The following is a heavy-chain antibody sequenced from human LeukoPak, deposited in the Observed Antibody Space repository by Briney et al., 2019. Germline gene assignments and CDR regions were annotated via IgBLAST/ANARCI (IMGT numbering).Heavy chain of an antibody. CDR3: AKSAMTTGYVRET. Sequence: SETLSLTCTVSGGSISSSSYYWGWIRQPPGKGLEWIGSIYYSGSTYYNPSLKSRVTISVDTSKNQFSLKLSSVTAADTAVYYCAKSAMTTGYVRETWGQGSLVTVSS. J-gene: IGHJ5*02. CDR1: GGSISSSSYY. CDR2: IYYSGST. D-gene: IGHD3-16*01. V-gene: IGHV4-39*07.